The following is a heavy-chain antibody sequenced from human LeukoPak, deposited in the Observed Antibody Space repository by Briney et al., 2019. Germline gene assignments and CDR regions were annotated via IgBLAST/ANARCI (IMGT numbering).Heavy chain of an antibody. V-gene: IGHV1-46*01. CDR3: ARSTIVVVITGDYFDY. CDR2: INPSGGST. D-gene: IGHD3-22*01. Sequence: ASVKVSFKASGCTFTSYYMHWVRQAPGQGLEWMGIINPSGGSTSYAQKFQGRVTMTRDTSTSTVYMELSSLRSEDTAVYYCARSTIVVVITGDYFDYWGQGTLVTVSS. J-gene: IGHJ4*02. CDR1: GCTFTSYY.